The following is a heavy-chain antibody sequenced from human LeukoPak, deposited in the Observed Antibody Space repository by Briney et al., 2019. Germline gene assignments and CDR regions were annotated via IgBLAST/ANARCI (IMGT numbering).Heavy chain of an antibody. D-gene: IGHD3-10*01. J-gene: IGHJ4*02. V-gene: IGHV3-23*01. CDR3: AKNVWFGELLYSFDY. CDR2: ISGSGGST. Sequence: PGGSLRLSCAASGFTFSSYAMSWVRQAPGKGLEWVSAISGSGGSTYYADSVEGRFTISRDNSKNTLYLQMNSLRAEDTAVYYCAKNVWFGELLYSFDYWGQGTLVTVSS. CDR1: GFTFSSYA.